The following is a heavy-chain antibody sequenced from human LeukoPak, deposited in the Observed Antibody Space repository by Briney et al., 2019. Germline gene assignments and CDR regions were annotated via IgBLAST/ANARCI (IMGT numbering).Heavy chain of an antibody. Sequence: GGTLRLSCAASGSTFSSYSMNWVRQAPGKGLEWVSYISSSSSTIYYADSVKGRFTISRDNAKNSLYLQMNSLRAEDTAVYYCARENGSGSYGYRYYFDYWGQGTLVTVSS. V-gene: IGHV3-48*01. CDR3: ARENGSGSYGYRYYFDY. CDR1: GSTFSSYS. D-gene: IGHD3-10*01. CDR2: ISSSSSTI. J-gene: IGHJ4*02.